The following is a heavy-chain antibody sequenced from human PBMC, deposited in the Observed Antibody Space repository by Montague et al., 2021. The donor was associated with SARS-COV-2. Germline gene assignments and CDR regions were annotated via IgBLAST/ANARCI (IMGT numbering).Heavy chain of an antibody. J-gene: IGHJ4*02. V-gene: IGHV4-59*08. Sequence: SETLSLTCSVSGGSISSSYWSWIRQLPGKGLEWIGYIYHYGSAKYNPSLKSRVTISVDTSKNQFSLKLSSVTAVDTAVYYCARHANWDRYYFDYWGQGTLVTVSS. CDR1: GGSISSSY. CDR2: IYHYGSA. CDR3: ARHANWDRYYFDY. D-gene: IGHD7-27*01.